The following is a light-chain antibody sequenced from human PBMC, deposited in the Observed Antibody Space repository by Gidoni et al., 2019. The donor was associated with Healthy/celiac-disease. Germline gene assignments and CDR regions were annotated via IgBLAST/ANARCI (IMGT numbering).Light chain of an antibody. V-gene: IGKV1-39*01. J-gene: IGKJ2*01. Sequence: DIQMTQSPPSLSASVGDRVTITCRASQSIISYLNWYQQKPGKAPKLLIYAASSLQSGVPSRFSGSGSGTDFTLTISSLQPEDFATYYCQQSYSTPPYTFGQGTKLEIK. CDR3: QQSYSTPPYT. CDR2: AAS. CDR1: QSIISY.